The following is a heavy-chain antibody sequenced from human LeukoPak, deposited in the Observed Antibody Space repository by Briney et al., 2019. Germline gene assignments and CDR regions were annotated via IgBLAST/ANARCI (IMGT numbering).Heavy chain of an antibody. D-gene: IGHD6-19*01. Sequence: PGGSLRLSCAASGFTFSSYGVHWVRQAPGKGLEWVAVISYDGSNKYYADSVKGRFTISRDNSKNTLYLQMNSLRAEDTAVYYCAKSAQWPFDYWGQGTLVTVSS. J-gene: IGHJ4*02. V-gene: IGHV3-30*18. CDR1: GFTFSSYG. CDR3: AKSAQWPFDY. CDR2: ISYDGSNK.